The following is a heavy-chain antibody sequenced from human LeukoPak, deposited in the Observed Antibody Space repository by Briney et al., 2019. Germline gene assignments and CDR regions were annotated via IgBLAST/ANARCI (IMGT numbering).Heavy chain of an antibody. CDR2: IKTYNGDT. J-gene: IGHJ6*02. CDR3: AKDGGQQWLTNYYSYGMDV. V-gene: IGHV1-18*01. D-gene: IGHD6-19*01. Sequence: ASVKVSCRASGYTFTTYGINWVRQAPGQGLEWMGWIKTYNGDTNTAQKFLDRIIMTTDKSTGTAYMELRSLRSDNTAVYYCAKDGGQQWLTNYYSYGMDVWGQGTTVIVSS. CDR1: GYTFTTYG.